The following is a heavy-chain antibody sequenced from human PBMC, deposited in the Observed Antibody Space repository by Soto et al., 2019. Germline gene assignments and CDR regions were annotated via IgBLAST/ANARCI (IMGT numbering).Heavy chain of an antibody. Sequence: GALRLGCTASGFTLISYAVHWVRQAPGKGLEWVAVISYDGSNKYYADSVKGRFTISRDNSKNTLYLQMNSPRAEDTAVYYCARAFWSGYPLSLDDYGMAVWGQGTTVPVS. CDR1: GFTLISYA. CDR2: ISYDGSNK. D-gene: IGHD3-3*01. J-gene: IGHJ6*02. V-gene: IGHV3-30-3*01. CDR3: ARAFWSGYPLSLDDYGMAV.